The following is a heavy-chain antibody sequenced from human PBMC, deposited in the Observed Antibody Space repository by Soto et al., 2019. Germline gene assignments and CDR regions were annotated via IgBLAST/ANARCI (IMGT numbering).Heavy chain of an antibody. CDR1: GYTFSSYY. CDR2: INPSGGST. V-gene: IGHV1-46*03. CDR3: ARDRVVVPSAHYYFDY. Sequence: WASVKVSCKASGYTFSSYYMHWVRQAPRQGLEWMGIINPSGGSTSYAQKFQGRVTMTRDTSTSTVYMELSSLRSEDTAVYFCARDRVVVPSAHYYFDYWGQGTLVTVSS. J-gene: IGHJ4*02. D-gene: IGHD2-2*01.